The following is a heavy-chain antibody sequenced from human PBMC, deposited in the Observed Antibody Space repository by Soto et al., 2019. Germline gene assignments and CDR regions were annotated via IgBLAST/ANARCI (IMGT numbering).Heavy chain of an antibody. V-gene: IGHV3-23*01. CDR2: ISGSGGST. CDR3: AKDRFPGTTVTTSDY. D-gene: IGHD4-17*01. J-gene: IGHJ4*02. Sequence: EVQLLESGGGLVQPGGSLRLSCAASGFTFSSYAMSWVRQAPGKGLEWVSAISGSGGSTYYADSVKGRFTISRDNSKNTLYLQMNSLSAEDTAVYYCAKDRFPGTTVTTSDYWGQGTLVTVSS. CDR1: GFTFSSYA.